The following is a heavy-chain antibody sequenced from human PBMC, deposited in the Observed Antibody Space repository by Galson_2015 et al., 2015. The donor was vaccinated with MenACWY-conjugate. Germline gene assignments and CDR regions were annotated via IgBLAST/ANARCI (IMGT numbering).Heavy chain of an antibody. CDR3: VRGPKPDATAVAKVLFDY. CDR2: INTNTGNP. V-gene: IGHV7-4-1*02. D-gene: IGHD1-14*01. J-gene: IGHJ4*02. CDR1: GYTFTNYA. Sequence: SVKVSCKASGYTFTNYAINWVRQAPGQGLEWLGWINTNTGNPTYAQAFTGRVVFSLDTSVSTAYLQLSSLKAEDAAVYYCVRGPKPDATAVAKVLFDYWGQGTLVTVSS.